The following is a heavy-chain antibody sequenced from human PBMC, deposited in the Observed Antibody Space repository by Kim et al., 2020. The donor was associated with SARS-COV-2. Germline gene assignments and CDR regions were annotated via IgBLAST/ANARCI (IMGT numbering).Heavy chain of an antibody. Sequence: SVKVSCKASGGTFSSYAISWVRQAPGQGLEWMGGIIPIFGTANYAQKFQGRVTITADESTSTAYMELSSLRSEDTAVYYCARPTNTLGEDYYYGIDVWGQGTTVTVCS. D-gene: IGHD3-16*01. CDR2: IIPIFGTA. V-gene: IGHV1-69*13. CDR1: GGTFSSYA. J-gene: IGHJ6*02. CDR3: ARPTNTLGEDYYYGIDV.